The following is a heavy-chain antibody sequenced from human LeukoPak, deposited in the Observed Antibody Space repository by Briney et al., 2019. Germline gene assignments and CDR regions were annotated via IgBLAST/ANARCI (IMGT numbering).Heavy chain of an antibody. Sequence: GGSLRLSCAASGFTFSSYAMSWVRQAPGEGLEWVSAISGSGGSTYYADSVKGRFTISRDNSKNTLYLQMNSLRAEDTAVYYCAKDQAVAGAMIFDYWGQGTLVTVS. D-gene: IGHD6-19*01. V-gene: IGHV3-23*01. CDR2: ISGSGGST. J-gene: IGHJ4*02. CDR1: GFTFSSYA. CDR3: AKDQAVAGAMIFDY.